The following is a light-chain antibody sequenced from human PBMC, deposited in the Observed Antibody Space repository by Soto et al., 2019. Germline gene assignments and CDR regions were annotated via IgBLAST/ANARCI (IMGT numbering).Light chain of an antibody. V-gene: IGKV1-39*01. CDR2: AAS. Sequence: DIQVTQSPSSLSASVRDRVTITCRASQTIDRDLNWYQQKPGKAPKLLIFAASSLQRGVPARFSGSGSGTDFTLTISSLQPDDFGTYYCQQSYSRVFTFGPGTKVDF. J-gene: IGKJ3*01. CDR3: QQSYSRVFT. CDR1: QTIDRD.